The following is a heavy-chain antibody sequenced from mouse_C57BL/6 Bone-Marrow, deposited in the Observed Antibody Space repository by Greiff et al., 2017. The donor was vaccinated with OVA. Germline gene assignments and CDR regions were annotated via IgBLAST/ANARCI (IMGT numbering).Heavy chain of an antibody. Sequence: QVQLQQSGAELVRPGASVTLSCKASGYTFTDYEMHWVKQTPVHGLEWIGAIDPETGGTAYNQKFKGKAILTADKSSSTAYMELRSLTSEDSAVYYCTRNYYSKSWFAYWGQGTLVTVSA. CDR3: TRNYYSKSWFAY. J-gene: IGHJ3*01. CDR2: IDPETGGT. D-gene: IGHD2-5*01. CDR1: GYTFTDYE. V-gene: IGHV1-15*01.